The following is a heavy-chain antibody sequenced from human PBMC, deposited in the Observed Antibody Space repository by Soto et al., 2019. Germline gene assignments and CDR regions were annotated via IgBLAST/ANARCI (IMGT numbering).Heavy chain of an antibody. J-gene: IGHJ6*02. D-gene: IGHD5-18*01. CDR1: GFTFSSYS. V-gene: IGHV3-21*01. CDR2: ISSSSSYI. CDR3: ARDTAMVNSYYGMDV. Sequence: VQLVESGGGLVKPGGSLRLSCAASGFTFSSYSMNWVRQAPGKGLEWVSSISSSSSYIYYADSVKGRFTISRDNAKNSLYLQMNSLRAEDTAVYYCARDTAMVNSYYGMDVWGQGTTVTVSS.